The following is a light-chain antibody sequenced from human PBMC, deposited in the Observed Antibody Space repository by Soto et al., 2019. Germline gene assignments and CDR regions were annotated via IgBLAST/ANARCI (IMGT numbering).Light chain of an antibody. CDR3: QQYNKWPLT. J-gene: IGKJ4*01. V-gene: IGKV3-15*01. Sequence: EIVMTQSPATLSVSPGERATLSCRASQSVSSNLAWYQQKPGQAPRLLIYHASTRATGIPARFSGSGSGTEFTLTISSLQSEDFAVYYCQQYNKWPLTFVGGTKMESK. CDR1: QSVSSN. CDR2: HAS.